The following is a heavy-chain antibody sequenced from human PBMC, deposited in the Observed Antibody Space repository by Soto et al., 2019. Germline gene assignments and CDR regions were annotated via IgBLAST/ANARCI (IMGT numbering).Heavy chain of an antibody. Sequence: SESLSLACTVSGGCISSYYWSWIRQPPGKGLEWIGYIYYSGSTNYNPSLKSRVTISVDTSKNQFSLKLSCVTVADTAVYYCTREPGAGTAPWGQGTLVTVSS. CDR2: IYYSGST. CDR3: TREPGAGTAP. CDR1: GGCISSYY. J-gene: IGHJ5*02. V-gene: IGHV4-59*01. D-gene: IGHD6-19*01.